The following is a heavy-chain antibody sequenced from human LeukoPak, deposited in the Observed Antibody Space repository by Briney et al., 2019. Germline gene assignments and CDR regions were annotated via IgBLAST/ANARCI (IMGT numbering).Heavy chain of an antibody. CDR3: ARRRYGDYPFDY. Sequence: KSSETLSLTCTVSGGSISSSSYYWGWIRQPPGKGLEWIGSIYYSGSTYYNPSLKSRVTISVDTSKNQFSLKLSSVTAADTAVYYCARRRYGDYPFDYWGQGTLVTVSS. D-gene: IGHD4-17*01. CDR2: IYYSGST. CDR1: GGSISSSSYY. V-gene: IGHV4-39*01. J-gene: IGHJ4*02.